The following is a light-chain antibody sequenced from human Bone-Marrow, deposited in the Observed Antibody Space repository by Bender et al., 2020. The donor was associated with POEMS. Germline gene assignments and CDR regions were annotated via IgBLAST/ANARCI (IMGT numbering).Light chain of an antibody. CDR2: QNN. Sequence: SYELTQPPSVSVSPGQTASIACSGDTLGDKYIFWYQQKAGQSPILVIYQNNKRPSGIPERFTGSNFGNIATLTISGTQAMDEADYFCQAWVTNTVCVFGTGTKVTVL. V-gene: IGLV3-1*01. CDR3: QAWVTNTVCV. CDR1: TLGDKY. J-gene: IGLJ1*01.